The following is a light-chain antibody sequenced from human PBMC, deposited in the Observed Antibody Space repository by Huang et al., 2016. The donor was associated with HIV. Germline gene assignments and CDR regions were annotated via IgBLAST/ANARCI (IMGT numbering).Light chain of an antibody. J-gene: IGKJ4*01. CDR3: QQYNSYPLT. CDR1: QGISSW. V-gene: IGKV1-5*01. Sequence: DIQMTQSPSTLSASVGDRVTITCRANQGISSWLAWYQQKPGKAPQLLIYEASSVGSGVPSRFSGSGSETEFTLTISSLQPDNFATYYCQQYNSYPLTFGGGTKVEIK. CDR2: EAS.